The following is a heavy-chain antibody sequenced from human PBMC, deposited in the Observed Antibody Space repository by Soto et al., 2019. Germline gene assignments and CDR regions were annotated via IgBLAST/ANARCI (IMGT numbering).Heavy chain of an antibody. CDR1: GFIFNTYW. J-gene: IGHJ4*02. CDR2: ISPDGTTT. V-gene: IGHV3-74*01. D-gene: IGHD1-7*01. CDR3: VRDRTTFTLFDY. Sequence: GGSLRLSCAASGFIFNTYWMHWVRHAPGKGLVWVSRISPDGTTTGYADSVRGRFTFSRDNAKNTLYLQMNSLRAEDTAVYYCVRDRTTFTLFDYWGQGALVTVSS.